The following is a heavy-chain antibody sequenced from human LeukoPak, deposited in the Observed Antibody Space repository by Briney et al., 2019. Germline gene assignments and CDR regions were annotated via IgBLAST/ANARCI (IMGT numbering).Heavy chain of an antibody. J-gene: IGHJ5*02. Sequence: SETLSLTCTVSGGSISSYYWSWIRQPPGKGLEWIGYIYYSGSTNYNPSLKSRVTISVDTSKNQFSLKLSSVTAADTAVYYCARLRGRAATSRFDPWGQGTLVTVSS. D-gene: IGHD2-15*01. CDR1: GGSISSYY. CDR2: IYYSGST. V-gene: IGHV4-59*12. CDR3: ARLRGRAATSRFDP.